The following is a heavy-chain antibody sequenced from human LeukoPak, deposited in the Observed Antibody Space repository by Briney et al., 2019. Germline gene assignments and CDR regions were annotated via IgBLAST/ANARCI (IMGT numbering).Heavy chain of an antibody. D-gene: IGHD2-15*01. V-gene: IGHV1-18*01. Sequence: ASVKVSFTSSGYTFTIYGISWVRQAPGQGLEWMGWISAYNGNTNYAQKLQGRVTMTTDTSTSTAYMELRSLRSDDTAVYYCARDDCSGGSCSGYWGQGTLVTVSS. CDR3: ARDDCSGGSCSGY. CDR1: GYTFTIYG. J-gene: IGHJ4*02. CDR2: ISAYNGNT.